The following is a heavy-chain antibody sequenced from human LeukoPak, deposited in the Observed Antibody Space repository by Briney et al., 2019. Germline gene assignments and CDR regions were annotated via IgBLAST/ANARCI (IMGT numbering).Heavy chain of an antibody. V-gene: IGHV3-30*02. Sequence: GGSLRLSCVASGFTFSNYGMHWFRQVPGKGLDWVAFIRTVGTDERYADSMKGRFTISRDNSKNTLYLQMNTLTPEDTALYHCARCNTADVPSGNWGQGTLVTVSS. D-gene: IGHD2/OR15-2a*01. CDR2: IRTVGTDE. J-gene: IGHJ4*02. CDR3: ARCNTADVPSGN. CDR1: GFTFSNYG.